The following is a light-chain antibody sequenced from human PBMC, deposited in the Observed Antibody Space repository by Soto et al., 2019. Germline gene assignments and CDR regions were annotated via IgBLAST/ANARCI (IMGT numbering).Light chain of an antibody. CDR3: QQTYSSPWT. CDR1: QTINRY. V-gene: IGKV1-39*01. J-gene: IGKJ1*01. CDR2: AAS. Sequence: TQMTQSPSSLSASVGDRVTITCRASQTINRYLSWYQQKPGKAPNLLISAASTLQAGVPSRFSGSESGTEFTLTISSLQPEDFATYYCQQTYSSPWTFGQGTKVEIK.